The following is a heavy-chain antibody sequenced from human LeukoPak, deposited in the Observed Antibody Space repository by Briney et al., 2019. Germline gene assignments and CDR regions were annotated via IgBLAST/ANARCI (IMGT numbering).Heavy chain of an antibody. D-gene: IGHD6-13*01. J-gene: IGHJ4*02. CDR1: GFTFDDYA. CDR2: ISWDGGST. CDR3: AKDGSSSWSYIDY. V-gene: IGHV3-43D*03. Sequence: GGSLRLSCAASGFTFDDYAMHWVRQAPGKGLEWVSLISWDGGSTYYADSVKGRFTISRDNSKNSLYLQMNSLRAEDTALYYCAKDGSSSWSYIDYWGQGTLVTVSS.